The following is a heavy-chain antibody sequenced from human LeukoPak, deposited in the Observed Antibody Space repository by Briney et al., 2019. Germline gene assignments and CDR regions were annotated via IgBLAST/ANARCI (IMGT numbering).Heavy chain of an antibody. CDR3: ARDYVVISRNWFDP. CDR1: GGSFRGYY. Sequence: PSETLSLTCAVYGGSFRGYYWSWIRQPAGKGLEWIGRIYTSGSTNYNPSLKSRVTMSVDTSKNQFSLKLSSVTAADTAVYYCARDYVVISRNWFDPWGQGTLVTVSS. J-gene: IGHJ5*02. D-gene: IGHD3-22*01. CDR2: IYTSGST. V-gene: IGHV4-4*07.